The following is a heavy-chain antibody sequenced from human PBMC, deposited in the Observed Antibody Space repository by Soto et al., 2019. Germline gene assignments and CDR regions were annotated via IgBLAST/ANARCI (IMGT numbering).Heavy chain of an antibody. CDR2: ISAYNGNT. CDR1: GYTFTSYG. CDR3: VRDLPPAIYDYIWGSYRSDAFDI. D-gene: IGHD3-16*02. J-gene: IGHJ3*02. V-gene: IGHV1-18*01. Sequence: GASVKVSCKASGYTFTSYGISWVRQAPGQGLEWMGWISAYNGNTNYAQKLQGRVTMTTDTSTSTAYMELRSLRSDDTAVYYCVRDLPPAIYDYIWGSYRSDAFDIWGQGTMVTVSS.